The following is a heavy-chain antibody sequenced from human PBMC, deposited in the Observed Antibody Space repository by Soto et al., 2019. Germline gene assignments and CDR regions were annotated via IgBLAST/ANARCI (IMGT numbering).Heavy chain of an antibody. J-gene: IGHJ4*02. CDR3: ARLEGLATISYYFDF. CDR1: DDSINSDKYY. D-gene: IGHD3-9*01. V-gene: IGHV4-39*01. CDR2: IYYRGNA. Sequence: QLQLQESGPGLVKPSETLSLTCSVSDDSINSDKYYWGWIRQPPGKGLEWIGSIYYRGNAYYNPSLQTRVTIPLDMSKSQFSLKLNSVTAADSAMYFCARLEGLATISYYFDFWGPGALVTVSS.